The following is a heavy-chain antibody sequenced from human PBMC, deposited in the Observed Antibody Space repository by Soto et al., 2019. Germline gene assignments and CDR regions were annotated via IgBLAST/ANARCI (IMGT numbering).Heavy chain of an antibody. J-gene: IGHJ4*02. D-gene: IGHD3-10*01. CDR3: TRVLITMVRGVIIYFDY. Sequence: GGSLRLSCRASGFTFGDYAMSWVRQAPGKGLEWVGFIRSKAYGGTTEYAASVKGRFTISRDDSKSIAYLQMNSLKTEDTAVYYCTRVLITMVRGVIIYFDYWGQGTLVTVS. CDR1: GFTFGDYA. V-gene: IGHV3-49*04. CDR2: IRSKAYGGTT.